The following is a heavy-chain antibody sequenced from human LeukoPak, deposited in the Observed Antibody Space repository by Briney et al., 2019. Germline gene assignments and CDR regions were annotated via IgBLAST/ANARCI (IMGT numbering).Heavy chain of an antibody. CDR3: ARHLPHGDGDKRGFEY. J-gene: IGHJ4*02. D-gene: IGHD4-23*01. V-gene: IGHV4-39*01. CDR1: ADSISSSGYS. Sequence: PSETLSLTCTVFADSISSSGYSWGWFRQPPGRGLEWVASIDDSGRTYSNPSLRSRVTISVDTAKSKVSLTLRSVSGSDKAVYFCARHLPHGDGDKRGFEYWGQGTLVTVSS. CDR2: IDDSGRT.